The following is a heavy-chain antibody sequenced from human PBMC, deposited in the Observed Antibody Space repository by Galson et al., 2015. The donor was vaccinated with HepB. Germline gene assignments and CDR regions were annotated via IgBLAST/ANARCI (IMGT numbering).Heavy chain of an antibody. CDR1: GFTFSNAW. V-gene: IGHV3-15*01. J-gene: IGHJ6*02. Sequence: SLRLSCAASGFTFSNAWMSWVRQAPGKELEWVGRIKSKTDGGTTDYAAPVKGRFTISRDDSKNTLYLQMNSLKTEDTAVYYCTTAPGGLAALLGGMDVWGQGTTATVSS. D-gene: IGHD6-6*01. CDR3: TTAPGGLAALLGGMDV. CDR2: IKSKTDGGTT.